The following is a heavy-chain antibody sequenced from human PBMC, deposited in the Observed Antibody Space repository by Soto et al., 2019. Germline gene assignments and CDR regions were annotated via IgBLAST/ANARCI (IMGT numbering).Heavy chain of an antibody. J-gene: IGHJ6*02. V-gene: IGHV4-34*01. D-gene: IGHD3-16*01. CDR2: SNHSGST. CDR1: GGSCSGYY. Sequence: PSETLSLTYAVYGGSCSGYYWCWIRQPPGKGLEGIGESNHSGSTNYNPSLKSRVTISVDTSKNQFSLKLSSVTAADTAVYYCARGTEAEDVVRFVGGGRGDYYYGMAVRGQRSTVPGSS. CDR3: ARGTEAEDVVRFVGGGRGDYYYGMAV.